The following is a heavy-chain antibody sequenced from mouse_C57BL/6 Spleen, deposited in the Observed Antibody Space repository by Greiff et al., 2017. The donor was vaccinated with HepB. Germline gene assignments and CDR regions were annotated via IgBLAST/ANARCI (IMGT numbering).Heavy chain of an antibody. V-gene: IGHV1-22*01. D-gene: IGHD4-1*01. CDR3: AKGYWAFDY. J-gene: IGHJ2*01. Sequence: VHVKQSGPELVKPGASVKMSCKASGYTFTDYNMHWVKQSHGKSLEWIGYINPNNGGTSYNQKFKGKATLTVNKSSSTAYMELRSLTSEDSAVYYCAKGYWAFDYWGQGTTLTVSS. CDR2: INPNNGGT. CDR1: GYTFTDYN.